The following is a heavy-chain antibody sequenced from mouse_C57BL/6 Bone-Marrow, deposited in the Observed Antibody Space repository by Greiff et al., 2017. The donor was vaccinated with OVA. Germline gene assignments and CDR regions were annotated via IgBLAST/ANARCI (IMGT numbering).Heavy chain of an antibody. CDR3: ARRGPFYWYFDV. J-gene: IGHJ1*01. CDR1: GYSFTGYF. V-gene: IGHV1-20*01. Sequence: EVQRVESGPELVKPGDSVKISCKASGYSFTGYFMNWVMQSHGKSLEWIGRINPYNGDTFYNQKFKGKATLTVDKSSSTAHMELRSLTSEDSAVYYCARRGPFYWYFDVWGAGTTVTVSS. CDR2: INPYNGDT.